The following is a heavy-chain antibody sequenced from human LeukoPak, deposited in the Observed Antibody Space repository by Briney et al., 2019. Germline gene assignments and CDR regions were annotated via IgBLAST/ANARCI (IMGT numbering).Heavy chain of an antibody. CDR1: GYTFTGYY. Sequence: ASVKVSCKASGYTFTGYYMHWVRQAPGQGLEWMGWINPNSGGTNYAQKFQGRVTMTRDTSISTAYMELSRLRSDDTAVYYCARDSYGSGWVPNFDYWGQGTLVTVSS. V-gene: IGHV1-2*02. CDR3: ARDSYGSGWVPNFDY. D-gene: IGHD6-19*01. CDR2: INPNSGGT. J-gene: IGHJ4*02.